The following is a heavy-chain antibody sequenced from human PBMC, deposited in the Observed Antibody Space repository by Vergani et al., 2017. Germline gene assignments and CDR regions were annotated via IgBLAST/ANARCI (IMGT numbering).Heavy chain of an antibody. CDR3: AXPLAAVVVVPAAIDFDY. Sequence: EVQLLESGGGLVQPGGSLRLSCAASGFTFSSYAMSWVRQAPGKGLEWVSAISGSGGSTYYADSVKGRFTISRDNSKNTLYLQMNSLRAEDTAVYYCAXPLAAVVVVPAAIDFDYWGQGTLVTVSS. V-gene: IGHV3-23*01. D-gene: IGHD2-2*01. J-gene: IGHJ4*02. CDR1: GFTFSSYA. CDR2: ISGSGGST.